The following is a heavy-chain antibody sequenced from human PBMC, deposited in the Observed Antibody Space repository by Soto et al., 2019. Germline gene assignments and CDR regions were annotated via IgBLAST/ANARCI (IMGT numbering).Heavy chain of an antibody. CDR2: IYYSGST. D-gene: IGHD3-10*01. CDR1: GGSISSYY. Sequence: PSETLSLTCTVSGGSISSYYWSWIRQPPGKGLEWIGYIYYSGSTNYNPSLKSRVTISVDTSKNQFSLKLSSVTAADTAVYYCARDSRYGSGYHFDYWGQGTLVTVSS. J-gene: IGHJ4*02. CDR3: ARDSRYGSGYHFDY. V-gene: IGHV4-59*01.